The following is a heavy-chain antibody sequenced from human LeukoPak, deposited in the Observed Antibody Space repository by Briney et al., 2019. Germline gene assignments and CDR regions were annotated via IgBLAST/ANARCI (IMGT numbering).Heavy chain of an antibody. V-gene: IGHV4-34*01. CDR1: GESFSGYY. J-gene: IGHJ4*02. D-gene: IGHD3-10*01. CDR3: ARGKVLDY. CDR2: INHSGST. Sequence: SETLSLTCAVYGESFSGYYWSWIRQPPRKGLEWIGEINHSGSTNYNPSLKSRVTISVDTSKNQFSLKLSSVTAADTAVYYCARGKVLDYWGQGTLVTVSS.